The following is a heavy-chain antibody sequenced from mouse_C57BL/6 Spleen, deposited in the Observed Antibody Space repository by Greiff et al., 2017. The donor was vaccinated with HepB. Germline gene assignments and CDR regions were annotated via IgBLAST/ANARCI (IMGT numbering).Heavy chain of an antibody. J-gene: IGHJ2*01. CDR1: GFSFNTYA. D-gene: IGHD2-5*01. CDR2: IRSKSNNYAT. CDR3: VRQNSNYYFDY. V-gene: IGHV10-1*01. Sequence: EVQLVESGGGLVQPKGSLKLSCAASGFSFNTYAMNWVRQAPGKGLEWVARIRSKSNNYATYYADSVKDRFTISRYDSESMLYLQMNNLKTEDTAMYYCVRQNSNYYFDYWGQGTTLTVSS.